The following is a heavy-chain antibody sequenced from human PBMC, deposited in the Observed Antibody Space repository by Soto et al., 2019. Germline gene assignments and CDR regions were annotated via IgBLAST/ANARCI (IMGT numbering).Heavy chain of an antibody. Sequence: PSETLSLTCTVSGGSISSSSYYWGWIRQPPGKGLEWIGSIYYSGSTYYNPSLKSRVTISVDTSKNQFSLKLSSVTAADTAVYYCARLEYARITMVRGVMPQYFQHWGQGTLVTVSS. CDR3: ARLEYARITMVRGVMPQYFQH. D-gene: IGHD3-10*01. V-gene: IGHV4-39*01. CDR1: GGSISSSSYY. J-gene: IGHJ1*01. CDR2: IYYSGST.